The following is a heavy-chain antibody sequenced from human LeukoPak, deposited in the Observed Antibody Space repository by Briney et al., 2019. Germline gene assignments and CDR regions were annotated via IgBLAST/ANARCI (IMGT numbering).Heavy chain of an antibody. Sequence: ASVKVSCKASGYTFTSYGISWVRQAPGQGLEWMGCISAYNGNTNYAQKLQGRVTMTTDTSTSTAYMELRSLRSDDTVVYYCARDPPGGYCSSTSCTNWFDPWGQGTLVTVSS. CDR2: ISAYNGNT. CDR3: ARDPPGGYCSSTSCTNWFDP. CDR1: GYTFTSYG. J-gene: IGHJ5*02. V-gene: IGHV1-18*01. D-gene: IGHD2-2*01.